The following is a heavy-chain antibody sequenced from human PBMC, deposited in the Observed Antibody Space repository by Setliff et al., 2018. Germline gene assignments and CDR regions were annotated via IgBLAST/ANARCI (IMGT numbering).Heavy chain of an antibody. J-gene: IGHJ4*02. CDR2: INTNNGAT. CDR1: GYTFTTYG. Sequence: GASVKVSCKASGYTFTTYGISWVRQAPGQGLEWMGYINTNNGATYYAHKVQGRLTMTTDTSTSTAYMELRSLRSDDTAVYYCARDADCYDSAENPIVDYWGQGTLVTVSS. CDR3: ARDADCYDSAENPIVDY. D-gene: IGHD3-22*01. V-gene: IGHV1-18*01.